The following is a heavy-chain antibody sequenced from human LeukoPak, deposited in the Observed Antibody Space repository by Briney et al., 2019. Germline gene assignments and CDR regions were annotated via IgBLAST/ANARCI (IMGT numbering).Heavy chain of an antibody. CDR2: IYDSGST. Sequence: PGGSLRLSCAASGFTFSSYAMSWIRQPPGKGLEWIGSIYDSGSTYYNPSLKSRVTISVDTSKNQFSLKLNSVTAADTAVYYCAGHYGPWGQGTLVTVSS. J-gene: IGHJ5*02. V-gene: IGHV4-39*01. D-gene: IGHD3-10*01. CDR1: GFTFSSYA. CDR3: AGHYGP.